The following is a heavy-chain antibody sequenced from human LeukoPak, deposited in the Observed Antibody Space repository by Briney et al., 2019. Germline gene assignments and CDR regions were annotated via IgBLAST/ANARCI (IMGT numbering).Heavy chain of an antibody. CDR3: ARQYCSSTSCYYFDY. Sequence: GESLKISCKGSGYSFTSYWIGWVRQMPGKGLEWMGIIYPGDSDTRYSPSFQGQVTISADKSISTAYLQWSSLKASGTAMYYCARQYCSSTSCYYFDYWGQGTLVTVSS. CDR2: IYPGDSDT. D-gene: IGHD2-2*01. V-gene: IGHV5-51*01. CDR1: GYSFTSYW. J-gene: IGHJ4*02.